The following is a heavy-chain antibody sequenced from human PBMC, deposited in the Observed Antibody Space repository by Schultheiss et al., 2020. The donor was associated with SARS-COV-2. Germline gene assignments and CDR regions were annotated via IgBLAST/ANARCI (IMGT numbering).Heavy chain of an antibody. Sequence: SETLSLTCTVSGGSISSGSYYWSWIRQPAGKGLEWIGRIYTSGSTNYNPSLKSRVTISVDTSKNQFSLKLSSVTAADTAVYYCASVSLQRALDYWGQGTLVTVSS. V-gene: IGHV4-61*02. D-gene: IGHD3-10*01. CDR1: GGSISSGSYY. J-gene: IGHJ4*02. CDR3: ASVSLQRALDY. CDR2: IYTSGST.